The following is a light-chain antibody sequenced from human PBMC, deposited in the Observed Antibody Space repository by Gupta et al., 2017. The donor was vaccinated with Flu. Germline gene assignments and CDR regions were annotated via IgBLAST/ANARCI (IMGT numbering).Light chain of an antibody. CDR2: AGA. CDR1: QGISSY. Sequence: DIQLTQSPSFLSASVGDRVTITCRASQGISSYLGWYQQKPGTAPKLLIYAGATVQSEVPSRFSDSGSGTEFTLTISSLQPEDFATYYCQQGYSYPVTFGGGTKVEIK. CDR3: QQGYSYPVT. J-gene: IGKJ4*01. V-gene: IGKV1-9*01.